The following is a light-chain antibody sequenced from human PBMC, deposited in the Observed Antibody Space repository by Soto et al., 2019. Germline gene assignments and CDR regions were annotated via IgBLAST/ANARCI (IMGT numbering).Light chain of an antibody. J-gene: IGKJ1*01. V-gene: IGKV1-8*01. CDR2: AAS. Sequence: IEMTQSPSSVSVSTGDRVTITCRASQDISSYLAWYQQRPGKAPKFLIYAASTLESGVPSRFSGSGSGTEFTLTISSLQSEDFATYYCQHYYTYPPTFGQGTKVDIK. CDR1: QDISSY. CDR3: QHYYTYPPT.